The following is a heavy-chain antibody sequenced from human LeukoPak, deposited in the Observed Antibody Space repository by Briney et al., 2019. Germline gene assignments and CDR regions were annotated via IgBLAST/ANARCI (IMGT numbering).Heavy chain of an antibody. D-gene: IGHD5-18*01. CDR1: GGSISSSSYY. CDR2: IYYSGST. Sequence: PSETLSLTCTVSGGSISSSSYYWGWIRQPPGKGLEWIGTIYYSGSTYYNPSLKSRVTISVDTSKNQSSLKLTSVTAADTAVYYCARRSGGYSYGYIAFDIWGQGTMVTVSS. J-gene: IGHJ3*02. CDR3: ARRSGGYSYGYIAFDI. V-gene: IGHV4-39*01.